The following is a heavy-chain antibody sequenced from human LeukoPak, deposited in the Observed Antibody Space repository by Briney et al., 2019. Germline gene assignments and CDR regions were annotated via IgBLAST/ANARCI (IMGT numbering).Heavy chain of an antibody. J-gene: IGHJ4*02. CDR2: ISGSGDST. Sequence: GGSLRLSCAASGFAFSTYSMNWVRQAPGKGLEWVSAISGSGDSTYYVDSVKGRFTISRDNSKNTLYLQMNSLRAEDTAVYYCAKDRTTVTPRGGDYWGQGTLVTVSS. CDR1: GFAFSTYS. CDR3: AKDRTTVTPRGGDY. D-gene: IGHD4-17*01. V-gene: IGHV3-23*01.